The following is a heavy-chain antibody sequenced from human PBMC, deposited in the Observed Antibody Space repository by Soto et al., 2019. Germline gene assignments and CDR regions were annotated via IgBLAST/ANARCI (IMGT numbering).Heavy chain of an antibody. Sequence: AGGSLRLSCASSGFTFSSYAMHWVRQAPGKGLEWVAVISYDGSNKYYADSVKGRFTISRDNSKNTLYLQMNSLRAEDTAVYYCARGPATAYCSSTSCYTPFDYWGQGTLVTVSS. J-gene: IGHJ4*02. V-gene: IGHV3-30-3*01. CDR1: GFTFSSYA. CDR3: ARGPATAYCSSTSCYTPFDY. D-gene: IGHD2-2*02. CDR2: ISYDGSNK.